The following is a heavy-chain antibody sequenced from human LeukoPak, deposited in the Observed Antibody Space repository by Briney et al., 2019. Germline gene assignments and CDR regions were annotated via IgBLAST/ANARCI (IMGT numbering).Heavy chain of an antibody. J-gene: IGHJ2*01. CDR1: GYSINRGYC. CDR2: IDHSGNT. D-gene: IGHD3-9*01. CDR3: ARQYSDILTGYHRGELYWYFDL. V-gene: IGHV4-38-2*01. Sequence: SETLSLSCAVSGYSINRGYCWGWIRQSPGKGLEWIGGIDHSGNTHYNPSLKNRVTILADTSKNEFSLKLSSVTATDTAVYYCARQYSDILTGYHRGELYWYFDLWGRGTLVTVSS.